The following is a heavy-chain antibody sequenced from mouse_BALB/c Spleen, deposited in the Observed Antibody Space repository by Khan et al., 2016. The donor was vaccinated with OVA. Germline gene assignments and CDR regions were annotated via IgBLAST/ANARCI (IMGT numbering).Heavy chain of an antibody. D-gene: IGHD1-2*01. V-gene: IGHV9-4*02. CDR1: GYTFTTAG. CDR3: ARRGAAYIRNDGSAKEK. CDR2: INTHSGVP. Sequence: QIQLVQSGPELKKPGETVKISCKASGYTFTTAGIQWVQKMPGKGLKWIGWINTHSGVPKYAEDFKGRFAFSLEISVNTAYLQITNLKNEDTATYFSARRGAAYIRNDGSAKEKWGQGTSVTVSS. J-gene: IGHJ4*01.